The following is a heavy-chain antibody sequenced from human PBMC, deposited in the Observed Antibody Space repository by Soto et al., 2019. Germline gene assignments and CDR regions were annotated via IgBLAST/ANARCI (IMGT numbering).Heavy chain of an antibody. CDR3: ARCIGDSLWYFDL. CDR2: IYYSGST. Sequence: QVQLQESGPGLVKPSQTLSLTCTVSGGSISSGDYYWSWIRQPPGKVLEWIGYIYYSGSTYYNPSLKSRVTISVDASKNQFSLKLSSVTAADTAVYYCARCIGDSLWYFDLWGRGTLVTVSS. D-gene: IGHD4-17*01. V-gene: IGHV4-30-4*01. J-gene: IGHJ2*01. CDR1: GGSISSGDYY.